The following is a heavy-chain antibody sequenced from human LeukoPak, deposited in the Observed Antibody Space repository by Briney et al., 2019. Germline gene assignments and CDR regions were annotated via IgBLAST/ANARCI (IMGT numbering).Heavy chain of an antibody. CDR3: VKDLTGTWSFDY. D-gene: IGHD3-9*01. Sequence: GESLRLSCSTSGFTFSNHFMHWVRQAPGKGLEYVSSIGPNGASTLYADSVKGRFTISRDNSKNALYLQLTSLRLEDTALYYCVKDLTGTWSFDYWDQGTLVTVSS. CDR1: GFTFSNHF. CDR2: IGPNGAST. J-gene: IGHJ4*02. V-gene: IGHV3-64D*06.